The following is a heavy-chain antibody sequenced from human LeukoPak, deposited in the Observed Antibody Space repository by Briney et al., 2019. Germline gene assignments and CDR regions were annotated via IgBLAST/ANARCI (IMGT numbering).Heavy chain of an antibody. CDR1: GFTFSSYE. CDR3: ARVQQQDSSGWYGFHAFDI. D-gene: IGHD6-19*01. V-gene: IGHV3-48*03. CDR2: ISSSGSTI. J-gene: IGHJ3*02. Sequence: PGGSLRLSCAASGFTFSSYEMNWVRQAPGKGLEWVSYISSSGSTIYYADSVKGRFTISRDNAKNSLFLQMNSLRAEDTAVYYCARVQQQDSSGWYGFHAFDIWGQGTMVTVSS.